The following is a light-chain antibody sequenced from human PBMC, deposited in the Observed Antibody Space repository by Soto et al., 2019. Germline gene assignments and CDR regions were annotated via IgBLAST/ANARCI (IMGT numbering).Light chain of an antibody. CDR3: GSYTGSITYV. CDR1: TSDVGGYNY. V-gene: IGLV2-14*01. J-gene: IGLJ1*01. Sequence: QSVLPQPASVSGSLGQSITISCTGTTSDVGGYNYVSWYQQHPGKAPILMIYEVTNRPSGVSNRFSGSKSGNTASLTISGLQVEDEAEYFCGSYTGSITYVFGTGTKVTVL. CDR2: EVT.